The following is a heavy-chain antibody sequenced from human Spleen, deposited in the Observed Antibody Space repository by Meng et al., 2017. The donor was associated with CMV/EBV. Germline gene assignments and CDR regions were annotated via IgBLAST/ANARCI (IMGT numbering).Heavy chain of an antibody. D-gene: IGHD3-10*01. CDR2: VDPEDGET. CDR3: VTSRSFHFAG. V-gene: IGHV1-69-2*01. CDR1: GITFTDNY. Sequence: ISCKVSGITFTDNYIHWVQQAPGKGLEWMGLVDPEDGETKYPEKFQDRVTIVADTSTDTAYIELTSLRSEDTAVYYCVTSRSFHFAGWGQGTLVTVSS. J-gene: IGHJ4*02.